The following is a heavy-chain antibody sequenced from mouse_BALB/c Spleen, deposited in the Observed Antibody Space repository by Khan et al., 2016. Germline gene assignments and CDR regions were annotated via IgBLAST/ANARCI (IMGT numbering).Heavy chain of an antibody. CDR1: GYSITSDYA. CDR3: ARGKYPAY. D-gene: IGHD1-3*01. Sequence: EVQLQESGPGLVKPSQSLSLTCTVTGYSITSDYAWNWIRQFPGNKLEWMGYISYSGSTGYNHSRKSRISITRDTSKNQFFLQLNSVTTEATATFGCARGKYPAYWAQGNLVTVSA. V-gene: IGHV3-2*02. CDR2: ISYSGST. J-gene: IGHJ3*01.